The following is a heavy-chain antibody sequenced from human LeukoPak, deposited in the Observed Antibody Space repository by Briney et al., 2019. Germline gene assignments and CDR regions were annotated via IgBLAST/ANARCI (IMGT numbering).Heavy chain of an antibody. Sequence: GRSLRLSCAASGFTFSSNGMHWVRQAPGKGLEWVAVISYDGSNKYYADSVKGRFTISRDNSKNTLYLQMNSLRAEDTAVYYCAKDWGSSPLDYWGQGTLVTVSS. CDR2: ISYDGSNK. CDR3: AKDWGSSPLDY. V-gene: IGHV3-30*18. CDR1: GFTFSSNG. D-gene: IGHD3-16*01. J-gene: IGHJ4*02.